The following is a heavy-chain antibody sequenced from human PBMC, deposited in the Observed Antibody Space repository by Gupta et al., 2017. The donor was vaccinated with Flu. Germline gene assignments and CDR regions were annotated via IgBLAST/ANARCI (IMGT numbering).Heavy chain of an antibody. D-gene: IGHD5-18*01. CDR3: ARGLGGIQLWLGSKTYYYYYMDV. Sequence: ATGQGLEWMGWMNPNSGNTGYAQKFQGRVTMTRNTSISTAYMELSSLRSEDTAVYYCARGLGGIQLWLGSKTYYYYYMDVWDKGTTVTVSS. V-gene: IGHV1-8*01. J-gene: IGHJ6*03. CDR2: MNPNSGNT.